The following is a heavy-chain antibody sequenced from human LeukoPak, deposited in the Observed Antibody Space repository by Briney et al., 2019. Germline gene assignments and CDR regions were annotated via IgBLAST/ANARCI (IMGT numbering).Heavy chain of an antibody. CDR3: ARRWVGYYDSSGYYFDY. D-gene: IGHD3-22*01. CDR2: IYYSGST. J-gene: IGHJ4*02. Sequence: SETLSLTCTVSGGSISSYYWSWIRQPPGKGLEWIGYIYYSGSTNYNPSLKSRVTISVDTSKNQFSLKLSSVTAADTAVYYCARRWVGYYDSSGYYFDYWGQGILVTVSS. CDR1: GGSISSYY. V-gene: IGHV4-59*01.